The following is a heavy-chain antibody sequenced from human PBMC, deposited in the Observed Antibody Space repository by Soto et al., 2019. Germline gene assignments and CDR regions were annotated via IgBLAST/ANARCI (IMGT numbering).Heavy chain of an antibody. CDR2: IFYSGST. J-gene: IGHJ6*04. CDR3: ATQTGLYYCGLDV. V-gene: IGHV4-59*01. Sequence: QVQLEESGPGLVKPSETLSLTCTVSGGSINAFFWSWVRQPPGRGRESIGYIFYSGSTNYNPSLKTRVTVSLETSKTQFSLNLTSVTAADTAVYYCATQTGLYYCGLDVWGEWTVVAVSS. CDR1: GGSINAFF.